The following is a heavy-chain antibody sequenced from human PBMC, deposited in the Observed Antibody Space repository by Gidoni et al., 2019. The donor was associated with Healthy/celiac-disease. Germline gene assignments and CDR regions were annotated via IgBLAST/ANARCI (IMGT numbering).Heavy chain of an antibody. D-gene: IGHD3-10*01. CDR1: GGSFSGYY. V-gene: IGHV4-34*01. CDR2: INHSGST. J-gene: IGHJ6*02. CDR3: ARGIGYGSGSYYPNYYYYYGMDV. Sequence: QVQLQQWGAGLLKPSEPLSPTCAVYGGSFSGYYWSWIRQPPGKGLEWIGEINHSGSTNYNPSLRSRVTISVDTSKNQFSRKLSSVTAADTAVYYCARGIGYGSGSYYPNYYYYYGMDVWGQGTTVTVSS.